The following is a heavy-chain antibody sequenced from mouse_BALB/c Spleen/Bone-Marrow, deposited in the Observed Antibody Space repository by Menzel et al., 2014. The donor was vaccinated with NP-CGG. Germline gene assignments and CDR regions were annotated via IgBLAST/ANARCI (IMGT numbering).Heavy chain of an antibody. Sequence: DVMLVESGGGLVQPGGSLKISCATSGFTFSDYYMYWVRQTPEKRLEWVASISNGGNKTYYPDTLKGRFTISRDNAKNTLYLQMSRLKSEDTAIYYCSRHDYRYDAWFAYWGQGTLVTVSA. V-gene: IGHV5-12*02. D-gene: IGHD2-14*01. CDR1: GFTFSDYY. J-gene: IGHJ3*01. CDR3: SRHDYRYDAWFAY. CDR2: ISNGGNKT.